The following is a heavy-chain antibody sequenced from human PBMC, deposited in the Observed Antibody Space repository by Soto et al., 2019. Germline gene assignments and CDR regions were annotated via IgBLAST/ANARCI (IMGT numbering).Heavy chain of an antibody. D-gene: IGHD5-12*01. Sequence: QEQLVESGGGVVQPGRSLRLSCAASGFTFSSYTFHWVRQAPGKGLEWVALISVDGSVKYYANSVRGRFTISRDNSKNAFFLQMNSLRVEDTAVYYCARDREANSGFDYPDYWGQGTLVTVSS. V-gene: IGHV3-30*04. CDR1: GFTFSSYT. J-gene: IGHJ4*02. CDR3: ARDREANSGFDYPDY. CDR2: ISVDGSVK.